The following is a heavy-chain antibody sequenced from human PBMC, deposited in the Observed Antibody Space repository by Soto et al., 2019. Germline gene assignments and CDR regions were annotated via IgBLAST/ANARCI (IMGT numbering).Heavy chain of an antibody. CDR3: AKGGGYRKYADSSDY. CDR2: ITDTGGST. CDR1: GFTFSSYA. Sequence: PGGSLRLSCAASGFTFSSYAMSWVRQAPGKGLEWVSLITDTGGSTYYADSVKGRFTISRDNSKNTLYLQMNSLRAEDTAIYYCAKGGGYRKYADSSDYWGQGTLVPVSS. V-gene: IGHV3-23*01. D-gene: IGHD5-18*01. J-gene: IGHJ4*02.